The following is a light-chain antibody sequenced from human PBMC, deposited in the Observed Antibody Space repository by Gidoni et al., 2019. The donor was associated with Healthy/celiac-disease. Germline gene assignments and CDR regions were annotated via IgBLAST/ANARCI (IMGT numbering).Light chain of an antibody. CDR2: GAS. Sequence: EIVMTQYHATLSVSPGERATLSCRASQSVSSNLAWYQQKPGQAPRLLIYGASTRATGIPARFRGSGSGTEFTLTISSLQSEDFAVYYCQQYNNWPPWTFGPGTKVEIK. CDR3: QQYNNWPPWT. CDR1: QSVSSN. J-gene: IGKJ1*01. V-gene: IGKV3-15*01.